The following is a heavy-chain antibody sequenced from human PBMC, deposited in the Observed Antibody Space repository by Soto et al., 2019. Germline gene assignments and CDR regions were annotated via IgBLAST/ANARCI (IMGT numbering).Heavy chain of an antibody. CDR3: ARDSDYDSSGYYSYPHDAFDI. Sequence: GGSLRLSCAASGFTFSSYGMHRVRQAPGKGLEWVAVIWYDGSNKYYADSVKGRFTISRDNSKNTLYLQMNSLRAEDTAVYYCARDSDYDSSGYYSYPHDAFDIWGQGTMVTVSS. V-gene: IGHV3-33*01. CDR1: GFTFSSYG. J-gene: IGHJ3*02. D-gene: IGHD3-22*01. CDR2: IWYDGSNK.